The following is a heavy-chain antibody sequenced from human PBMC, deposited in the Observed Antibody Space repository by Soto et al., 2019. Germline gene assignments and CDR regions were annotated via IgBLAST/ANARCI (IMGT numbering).Heavy chain of an antibody. CDR2: IYYSGST. D-gene: IGHD2-2*01. Sequence: QVQLQESGPGLVKPSQTLSLTCTVSGGSISSGDYYWSWIRQPPGKGLEWIGYIYYSGSTYYNPSLKSRVTISVDTSKNQFSLKLSSVTAADTAVYYCARGYCISTSCYGGMDVWGQGTTVTVSS. J-gene: IGHJ6*02. CDR1: GGSISSGDYY. CDR3: ARGYCISTSCYGGMDV. V-gene: IGHV4-30-4*01.